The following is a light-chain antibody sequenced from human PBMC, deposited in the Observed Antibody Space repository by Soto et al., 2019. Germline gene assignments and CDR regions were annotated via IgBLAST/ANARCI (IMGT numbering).Light chain of an antibody. CDR3: QQTFSTLPWT. V-gene: IGKV3-20*01. CDR1: QSVSRSQ. CDR2: GVS. J-gene: IGKJ1*01. Sequence: EIALTQSPGTLSLSPGERATLSCRASQSVSRSQLAWYQQKTGQAPRLLIYGVSSRATGIPDRFSGSGSGTDFTLTISSLQPEDFATYYCQQTFSTLPWTFGPGTKVESK.